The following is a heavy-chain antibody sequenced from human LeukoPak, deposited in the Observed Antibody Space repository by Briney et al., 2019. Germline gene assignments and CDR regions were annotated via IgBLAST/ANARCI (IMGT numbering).Heavy chain of an antibody. V-gene: IGHV4-34*01. J-gene: IGHJ4*02. D-gene: IGHD3-10*01. Sequence: KSSETLSLTCTVSGGSISSYYWSWIRQPPGKGLEWIGEINHSGSTNYNPSLKSRVTISVDTSKNQFSLKLSSVTAADTAVYYCARGRDLWFGPYFDYWGQGTLVTVSS. CDR2: INHSGST. CDR3: ARGRDLWFGPYFDY. CDR1: GGSISSYY.